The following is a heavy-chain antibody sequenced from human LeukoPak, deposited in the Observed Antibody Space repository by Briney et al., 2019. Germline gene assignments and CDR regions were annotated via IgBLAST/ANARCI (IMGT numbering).Heavy chain of an antibody. D-gene: IGHD3-10*01. CDR1: GFTFSSYG. J-gene: IGHJ4*02. CDR3: AKDLVPNLPTEGFVY. Sequence: PGGSLRLSCAASGFTFSSYGMHWVRQAPGKGLEWVAFIRYDGSNKYYADSVKGRFTISRDNSKNTLYLQMNSLRAEDTAVYYCAKDLVPNLPTEGFVYWGQGTLVTVSS. V-gene: IGHV3-30*02. CDR2: IRYDGSNK.